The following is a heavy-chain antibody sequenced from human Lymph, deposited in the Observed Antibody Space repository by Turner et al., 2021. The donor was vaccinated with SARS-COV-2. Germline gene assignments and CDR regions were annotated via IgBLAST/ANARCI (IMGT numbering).Heavy chain of an antibody. CDR3: ARDIPTTADYFDY. CDR2: IRSSSSYI. V-gene: IGHV3-21*01. Sequence: EVQLVESGGGLVKPGGSLRLSCAASGSTFSPYSMNWVRQAPGKGLEGIISIRSSSSYIYYADSVKGRFTISRDDAKNSLYLQMNSLRAEDTAVYYCARDIPTTADYFDYWGQGTLVTVSS. J-gene: IGHJ4*02. D-gene: IGHD4-17*01. CDR1: GSTFSPYS.